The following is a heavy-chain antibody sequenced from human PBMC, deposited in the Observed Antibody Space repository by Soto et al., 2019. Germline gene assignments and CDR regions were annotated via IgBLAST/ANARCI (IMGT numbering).Heavy chain of an antibody. V-gene: IGHV1-69*01. CDR3: ARGGRQPPYSSSHGAHFDY. CDR2: IIPICGTA. CDR1: GGTFSSYA. J-gene: IGHJ4*02. Sequence: QVQLVQSGAEVKKPGSSVKVSCKASGGTFSSYAISWVRQAPGQGLEWMGGIIPICGTANYAQKFQGRVTITADESTSTAYMELSSLRSEDTAVYYCARGGRQPPYSSSHGAHFDYWGQGTLVTVSS. D-gene: IGHD6-13*01.